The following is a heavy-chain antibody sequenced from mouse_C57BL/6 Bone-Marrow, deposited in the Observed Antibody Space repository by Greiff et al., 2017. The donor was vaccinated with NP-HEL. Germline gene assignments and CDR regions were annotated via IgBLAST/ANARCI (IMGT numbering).Heavy chain of an antibody. Sequence: DVMLVESGGGLVQPGGSLKLSCAASGFTFSDYYMYWVRQTPEKRLEWVAYISNGGGSTYYPDTVKGRFTISRDNAKNTLYLQMSRLKSEDTAMYYCARHGYGSSYYAMDYWGQGTSVTVSS. CDR3: ARHGYGSSYYAMDY. V-gene: IGHV5-12*01. J-gene: IGHJ4*01. CDR1: GFTFSDYY. D-gene: IGHD1-1*01. CDR2: ISNGGGST.